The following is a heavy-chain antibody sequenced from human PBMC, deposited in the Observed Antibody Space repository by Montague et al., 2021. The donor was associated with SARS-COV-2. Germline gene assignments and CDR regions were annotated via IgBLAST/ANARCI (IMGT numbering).Heavy chain of an antibody. Sequence: QSGAEVKKPGESLKISCQGSGYTFTKFWIGWVRQMPGKGLEWMGIIYPGDSGTRYSPSFQGQVTISVDKPISTAYLQWGSLKASDTAMYYCARQVIGTDSTGYYGFWGQGTMVTVSS. D-gene: IGHD3-22*01. CDR2: IYPGDSGT. V-gene: IGHV5-51*04. CDR3: ARQVIGTDSTGYYGF. CDR1: GYTFTKFW. J-gene: IGHJ3*01.